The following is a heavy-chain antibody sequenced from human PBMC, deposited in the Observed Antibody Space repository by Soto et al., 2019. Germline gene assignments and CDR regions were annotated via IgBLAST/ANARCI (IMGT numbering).Heavy chain of an antibody. D-gene: IGHD3-16*01. Sequence: QVQLVQSGAEVKKPGASVKVSCKASGYTFTSYGISWVRQAPGQGLEWMGWISAYNGNTNYAQKLQGRVTMTTDTSTSTAYMELRSLRSDDTAVYYCARVSAARGYYYYYGMDVWGQGTTVTFSS. J-gene: IGHJ6*02. CDR3: ARVSAARGYYYYYGMDV. CDR2: ISAYNGNT. V-gene: IGHV1-18*01. CDR1: GYTFTSYG.